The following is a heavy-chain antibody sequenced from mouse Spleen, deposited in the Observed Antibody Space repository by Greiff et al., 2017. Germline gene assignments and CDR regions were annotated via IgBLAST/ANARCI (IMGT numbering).Heavy chain of an antibody. CDR1: GYTFTSYG. V-gene: IGHV1-81*01. Sequence: QVHVKQSGAELARPGASVKLSCKASGYTFTSYGISWVKQRTGQGLEWIGEIYPRSGNTYYNEKFKGKATLTADKSSSTAYMELRSLTSEDSAVYFCAREEILRYFDVWGTGTTVTVSS. CDR3: AREEILRYFDV. D-gene: IGHD1-1*01. CDR2: IYPRSGNT. J-gene: IGHJ1*03.